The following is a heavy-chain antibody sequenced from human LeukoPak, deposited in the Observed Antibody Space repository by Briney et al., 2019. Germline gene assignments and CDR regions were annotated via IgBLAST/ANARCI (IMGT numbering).Heavy chain of an antibody. J-gene: IGHJ4*02. CDR3: ARSLDATYYYGSGGDY. V-gene: IGHV1-69*04. D-gene: IGHD3-10*01. CDR2: IIPILGIA. Sequence: GASVKVSCKASGGTFSSYAISWVRQAPGQGLEWMGRIIPILGIANYAQKFQGRVTITADKSTSTAYMELSSLRSEDTAVYYCARSLDATYYYGSGGDYWGQGTLVTVSS. CDR1: GGTFSSYA.